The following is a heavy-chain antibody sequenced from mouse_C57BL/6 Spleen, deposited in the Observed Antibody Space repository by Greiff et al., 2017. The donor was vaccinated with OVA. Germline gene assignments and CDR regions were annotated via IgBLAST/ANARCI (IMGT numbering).Heavy chain of an antibody. V-gene: IGHV5-6*01. Sequence: EVQVVESGGDLVKPGGSLKLSCAASGFTFSSYGMSWVRQTPDQRLEWVATLSSGGSYTYYPDSVKGRFTISRDNAKNTLYLQMSSLKSEDTAMYYCARRRGSSYCFDYWGQGTTLTVSS. CDR2: LSSGGSYT. D-gene: IGHD1-1*01. CDR3: ARRRGSSYCFDY. CDR1: GFTFSSYG. J-gene: IGHJ2*01.